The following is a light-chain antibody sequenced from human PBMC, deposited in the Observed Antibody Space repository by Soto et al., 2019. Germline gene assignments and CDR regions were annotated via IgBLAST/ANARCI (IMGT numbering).Light chain of an antibody. CDR2: WAS. Sequence: DIVMTQSPDSLAVSLGERATINCKSSHSVLSSSNNMNNLAWFQQKPGQPPRLLIYWASTREYGVPDRFSGRGAGPDFTLTIRSLQAEDVAFDYCQQHQSGPLTFGPGTKVEI. V-gene: IGKV4-1*01. CDR3: QQHQSGPLT. CDR1: HSVLSSSNNMNN. J-gene: IGKJ1*01.